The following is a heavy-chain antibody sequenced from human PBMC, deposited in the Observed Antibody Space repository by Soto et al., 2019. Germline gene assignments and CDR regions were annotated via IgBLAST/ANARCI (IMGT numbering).Heavy chain of an antibody. D-gene: IGHD7-27*01. Sequence: GGSLRLSCAASGFTFSSYAMSWVRQAPGKGLEWVSAISGSGGSTYYADSVKGRFTISRDNSKNTLYLQMNSLRAEDTAVYYCAKDLEAYWGSLGDAFDIWGQGTMVTVSS. CDR3: AKDLEAYWGSLGDAFDI. CDR1: GFTFSSYA. V-gene: IGHV3-23*01. CDR2: ISGSGGST. J-gene: IGHJ3*02.